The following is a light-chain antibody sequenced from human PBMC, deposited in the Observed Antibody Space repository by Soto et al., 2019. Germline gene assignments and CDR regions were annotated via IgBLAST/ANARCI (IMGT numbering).Light chain of an antibody. CDR2: AAS. CDR1: QSISSY. V-gene: IGKV1-39*01. CDR3: QQSYSTPPIT. J-gene: IGKJ5*01. Sequence: VTITCRASQSISSYLNWYQQKPGKAPKLLIYAASSLQSGVPLRFSGSGSGTDFTLTISSLQPEDFATYYCQQSYSTPPITFGQGTRLEIK.